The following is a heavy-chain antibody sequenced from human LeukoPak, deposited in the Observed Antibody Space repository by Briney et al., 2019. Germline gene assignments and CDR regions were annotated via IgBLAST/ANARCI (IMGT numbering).Heavy chain of an antibody. CDR1: GGTFSSYA. Sequence: ASVKVSCKASGGTFSSYAISWVRQAPGQGLEWMGGIIPIFGTANYAQKFQGRVTITADKSTSTAYMELSSLRSEDTAVYYCARGDSSSYDAFDIWGQGTMVTVSS. J-gene: IGHJ3*02. CDR2: IIPIFGTA. V-gene: IGHV1-69*06. D-gene: IGHD6-6*01. CDR3: ARGDSSSYDAFDI.